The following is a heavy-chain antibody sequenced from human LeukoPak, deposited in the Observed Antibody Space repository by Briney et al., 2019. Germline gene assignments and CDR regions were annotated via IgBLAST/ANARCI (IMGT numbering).Heavy chain of an antibody. CDR1: GGSISSSSAY. CDR3: VSPRGFSYGYFDY. V-gene: IGHV4-39*01. J-gene: IGHJ4*02. Sequence: PSETLYLTCTASGGSISSSSAYWGWIRQPPGKGLEWIGSIYYSKNTYYNPSLKSRVTISADTSKNQLSLTLGSVSATDTAVYYCVSPRGFSYGYFDYWGQGTLVTVSS. D-gene: IGHD5-18*01. CDR2: IYYSKNT.